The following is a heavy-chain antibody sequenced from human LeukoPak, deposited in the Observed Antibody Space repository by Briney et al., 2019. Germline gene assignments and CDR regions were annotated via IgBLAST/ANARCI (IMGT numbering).Heavy chain of an antibody. V-gene: IGHV4-39*07. Sequence: KSSETLSLTCTVSGGSISSSSYYWGWIRQPPGKGLEWIGSIYYSGSTYYNPSLKSRVTISVDTSKNQFSLRLSSVTAADTALYYCARNRYFDTGGYYYDFDYSGQGTLATVSS. CDR3: ARNRYFDTGGYYYDFDY. CDR1: GGSISSSSYY. D-gene: IGHD3-22*01. CDR2: IYYSGST. J-gene: IGHJ4*02.